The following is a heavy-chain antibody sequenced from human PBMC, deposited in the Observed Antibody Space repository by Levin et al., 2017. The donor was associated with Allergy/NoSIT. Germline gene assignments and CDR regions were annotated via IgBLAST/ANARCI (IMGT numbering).Heavy chain of an antibody. Sequence: GSLRLSCAVYGGSFSGYYWSWIRQPPGKGLEWIGEINHSGSTNYNPSLKSRVTISVDTSKNQFSLKLSSVTAADTAVYYCARGSSSGWSLYFDYWGQGTLVTVSS. CDR2: INHSGST. CDR3: ARGSSSGWSLYFDY. J-gene: IGHJ4*02. CDR1: GGSFSGYY. D-gene: IGHD6-19*01. V-gene: IGHV4-34*01.